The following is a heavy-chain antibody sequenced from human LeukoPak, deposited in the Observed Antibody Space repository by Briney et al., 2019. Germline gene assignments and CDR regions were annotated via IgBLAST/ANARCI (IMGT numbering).Heavy chain of an antibody. CDR1: GFTFSHYG. V-gene: IGHV3-23*01. Sequence: PGGSLRLSCAASGFTFSHYGMTWVRQAPGKGLEWVSAISGSGGSTYYAGSVKGRFTISRDNAKNSLYLQMNSLRAEDTAVYYCAREGLGGSCYSRCRMEDYMDVWGKGTTVTISS. CDR3: AREGLGGSCYSRCRMEDYMDV. J-gene: IGHJ6*03. D-gene: IGHD2-15*01. CDR2: ISGSGGST.